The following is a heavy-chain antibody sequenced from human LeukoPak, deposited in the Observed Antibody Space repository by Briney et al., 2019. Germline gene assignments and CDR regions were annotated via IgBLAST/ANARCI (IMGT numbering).Heavy chain of an antibody. CDR2: IYYSGST. CDR3: ARTVIAAAPELYYYYYYMDV. V-gene: IGHV4-59*01. Sequence: SETLSLTCTVSGGSISSYYWSWIRQPPGKGLEWIGYIYYSGSTNYNPSLKSRVTISVDTSKNQFSLKLSSVTAADTAVYYCARTVIAAAPELYYYYYYMDVWGKGTTVTVSS. CDR1: GGSISSYY. J-gene: IGHJ6*03. D-gene: IGHD6-13*01.